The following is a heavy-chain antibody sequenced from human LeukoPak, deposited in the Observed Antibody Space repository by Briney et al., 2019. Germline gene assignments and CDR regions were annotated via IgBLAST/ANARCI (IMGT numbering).Heavy chain of an antibody. Sequence: SETLSLTCTVSGGSISSYYWSWIRQPPGKGLEWIGYIYYSGSTNYNPSHKSRVTISVDTSKNQFSLKLSSVTAADTAVYYCARGGWELYFDYWGQGTLVTVSS. D-gene: IGHD1-26*01. CDR2: IYYSGST. CDR3: ARGGWELYFDY. V-gene: IGHV4-59*01. J-gene: IGHJ4*02. CDR1: GGSISSYY.